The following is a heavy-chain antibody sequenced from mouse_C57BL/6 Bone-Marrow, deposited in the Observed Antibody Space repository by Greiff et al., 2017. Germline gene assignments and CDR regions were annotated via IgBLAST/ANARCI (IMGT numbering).Heavy chain of an antibody. CDR1: GYTFTSYT. J-gene: IGHJ3*01. Sequence: VPLVESGAELARPGASVKMSCKASGYTFTSYTMHWVKQRPGQGLEWIGYIIPSSGYTKYNQKFKDQAPLTADKSSITSYMQLSRLTSEDSAVYCCTRSEYYASFAYWVQGTLLTVSS. CDR3: TRSEYYASFAY. CDR2: IIPSSGYT. V-gene: IGHV1-4*01. D-gene: IGHD1-1*01.